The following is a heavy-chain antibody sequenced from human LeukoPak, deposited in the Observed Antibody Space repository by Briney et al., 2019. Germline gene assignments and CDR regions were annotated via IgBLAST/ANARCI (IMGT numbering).Heavy chain of an antibody. J-gene: IGHJ3*02. V-gene: IGHV5-51*01. CDR3: ARVYPVSGYLDAFDI. D-gene: IGHD3-22*01. CDR1: GYSFTSYW. Sequence: GESLKISCKGSGYSFTSYWIGWVRQMPGKGLEWMEIIYPGDSDTRYSPSFQGQVTISADKSISTAYLQWSSLKASDTAMYYCARVYPVSGYLDAFDIWGQGTMVTVSS. CDR2: IYPGDSDT.